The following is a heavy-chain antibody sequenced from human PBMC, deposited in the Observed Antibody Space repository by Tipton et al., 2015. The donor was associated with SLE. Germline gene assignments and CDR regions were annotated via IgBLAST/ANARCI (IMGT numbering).Heavy chain of an antibody. CDR2: ISISGSTI. CDR3: ATGSLVGGFVH. D-gene: IGHD1-26*01. CDR1: GLTLSNHD. V-gene: IGHV3-48*03. J-gene: IGHJ4*02. Sequence: SLRLSCVVSGLTLSNHDMNWVRQAPGKGLEWDSYISISGSTIYYADSVTGRFTISRDNAKNSLYLQMNSLRDEDTAIYYCATGSLVGGFVHWGQGTLVTVSS.